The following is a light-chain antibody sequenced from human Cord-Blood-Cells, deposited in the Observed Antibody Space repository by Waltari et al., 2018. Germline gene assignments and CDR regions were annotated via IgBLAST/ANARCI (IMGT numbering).Light chain of an antibody. CDR3: QQYYSYPYT. J-gene: IGKJ2*01. CDR2: AAS. Sequence: AIRITQSPSPLPASTGDRVTITCRPSQGISSYLAWYQQKPGKAPKLLIYAASTLQSGFPSRFSGSGSGTDFTLTISCLQSEDFATYYCQQYYSYPYTFGQGTKLEIK. CDR1: QGISSY. V-gene: IGKV1-8*01.